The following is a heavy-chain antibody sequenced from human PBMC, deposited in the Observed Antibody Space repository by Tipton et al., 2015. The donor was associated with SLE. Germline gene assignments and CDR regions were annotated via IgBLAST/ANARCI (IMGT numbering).Heavy chain of an antibody. CDR3: ARGTLLQGVTIG. CDR2: INPSGGTI. V-gene: IGHV1-46*01. D-gene: IGHD3-10*01. Sequence: QSGAEVKKPGASVKVSCKTSGYTFTNYFIHWVRQAPGQGLEWVGMINPSGGTITYAQKFQGRVTVTRDTSTSTVYMDLRSLRSDDTAVYYCARGTLLQGVTIGWGQGTLVTVSS. CDR1: GYTFTNYF. J-gene: IGHJ4*01.